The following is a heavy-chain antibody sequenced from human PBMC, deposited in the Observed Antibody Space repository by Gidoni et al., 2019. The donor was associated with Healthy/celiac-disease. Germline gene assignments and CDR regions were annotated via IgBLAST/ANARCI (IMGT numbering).Heavy chain of an antibody. CDR3: TTDWAIEYYDSSGLA. Sequence: GKGLEWVGRIKSKTDGGTTDYAAPVKGRFTISRDDSKNTLYLQMNSLKTEDTAVYYCTTDWAIEYYDSSGLAWGQGTLVTVSS. CDR2: IKSKTDGGTT. D-gene: IGHD3-22*01. J-gene: IGHJ5*02. V-gene: IGHV3-15*01.